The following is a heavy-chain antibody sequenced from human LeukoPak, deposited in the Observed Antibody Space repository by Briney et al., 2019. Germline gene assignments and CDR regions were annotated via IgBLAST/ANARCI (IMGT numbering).Heavy chain of an antibody. J-gene: IGHJ4*02. V-gene: IGHV4-34*01. CDR1: GGSFSGYY. CDR2: INHSGST. D-gene: IGHD4-17*01. Sequence: SETLSLTCAVYGGSFSGYYWSWIRQPPGKGLEWIGEINHSGSTNYNPSLKSRVTISVDTSKNQFSLKLSSVTAADTAVYYCAKNHGDYGLDYGGQGTLVTVSS. CDR3: AKNHGDYGLDY.